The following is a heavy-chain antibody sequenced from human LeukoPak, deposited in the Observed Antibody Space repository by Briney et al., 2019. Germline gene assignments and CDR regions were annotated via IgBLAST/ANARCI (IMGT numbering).Heavy chain of an antibody. CDR1: GFTFTNYA. CDR2: ISGSGGGT. CDR3: AKAEYCISTSCYPRSAHIDY. V-gene: IGHV3-23*01. D-gene: IGHD2-2*01. Sequence: GGSLRLSCAASGFTFTNYAMSWVRQAPGKGLEWVSAISGSGGGTYYADSVKGRFTISRDNSKNTLYLQMNSLSAEDTAVYYCAKAEYCISTSCYPRSAHIDYWGQGTLVTVSS. J-gene: IGHJ4*02.